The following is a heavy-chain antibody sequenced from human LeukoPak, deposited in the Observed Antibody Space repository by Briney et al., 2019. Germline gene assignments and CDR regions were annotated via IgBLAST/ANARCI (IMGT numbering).Heavy chain of an antibody. CDR1: GFTFSSYG. Sequence: GGSLRLSCAASGFTFSSYGMSWVRQAPGKGLEWVSAISGSGGSTYYADSVKGRFTISRDNAKNSLYLQMNSLRAEDTAAYYCARDHVVANPGFDYWGQGTLVTVSS. V-gene: IGHV3-23*01. J-gene: IGHJ4*02. CDR2: ISGSGGST. D-gene: IGHD2-21*01. CDR3: ARDHVVANPGFDY.